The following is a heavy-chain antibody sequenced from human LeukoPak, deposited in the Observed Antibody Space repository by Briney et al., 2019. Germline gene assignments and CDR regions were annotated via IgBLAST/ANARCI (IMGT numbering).Heavy chain of an antibody. J-gene: IGHJ4*02. CDR1: GFSFRDYP. V-gene: IGHV3-23*01. Sequence: QAGGPLRPSCEAAGFSFRDYPMGWVRRASGKRLEWVSGISAGADVIFYADPVKGRFTISRDNSKNTLYLQMISLRAEDTAVYYCAKVGSREFDYWGQGTLVTVSS. D-gene: IGHD3-10*01. CDR3: AKVGSREFDY. CDR2: ISAGADVI.